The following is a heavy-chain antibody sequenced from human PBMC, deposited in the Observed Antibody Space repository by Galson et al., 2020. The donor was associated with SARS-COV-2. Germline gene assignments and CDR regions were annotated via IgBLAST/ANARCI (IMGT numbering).Heavy chain of an antibody. Sequence: SETLSLTCAVSGGSISSSNWWSWVRQPPGKRLEWIGEIYHSGSTNYNPSLKSRVTISVDKSKNQFSLKLSSVTAADTAVYYCAGDCSSTSYYVNQGVYGMEVWGQGTTVTVSS. CDR1: GGSISSSNW. V-gene: IGHV4-4*02. J-gene: IGHJ6*02. CDR3: AGDCSSTSYYVNQGVYGMEV. D-gene: IGHD2-2*01. CDR2: IYHSGST.